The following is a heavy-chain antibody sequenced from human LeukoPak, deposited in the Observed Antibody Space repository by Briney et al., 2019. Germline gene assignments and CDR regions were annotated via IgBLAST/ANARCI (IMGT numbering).Heavy chain of an antibody. CDR3: AKSYYYDSSGYPYYFDY. V-gene: IGHV3-23*01. CDR1: GFPFSIYG. D-gene: IGHD3-22*01. CDR2: ISPGGGPT. Sequence: GGSLRLSCAGSGFPFSIYGMNWVRQAPGKGLEWVSGISPGGGPTYYADSVKGRFTISRDDSKNTLYLQMNNLRAEDTAVYYCAKSYYYDSSGYPYYFDYWGQGTLVTVSS. J-gene: IGHJ4*02.